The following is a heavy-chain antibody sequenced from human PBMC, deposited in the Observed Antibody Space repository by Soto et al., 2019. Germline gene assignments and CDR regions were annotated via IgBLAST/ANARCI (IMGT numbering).Heavy chain of an antibody. CDR2: INPYFAYA. D-gene: IGHD3-22*01. CDR3: ARNSSDLYGWLAP. Sequence: QVQLVQSEAEVKEPGASVKVSCKASGYTFHDYTISWVRQAPGQGLEWMGWINPYFAYAQSAQNLRGRVSMTADTPTKTAYMERRNLRADDTAVYYCARNSSDLYGWLAPWGQGTLVT. CDR1: GYTFHDYT. V-gene: IGHV1-18*04. J-gene: IGHJ5*02.